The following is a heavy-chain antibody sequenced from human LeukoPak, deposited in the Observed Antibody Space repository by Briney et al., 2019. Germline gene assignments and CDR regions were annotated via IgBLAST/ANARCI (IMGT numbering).Heavy chain of an antibody. CDR1: GGSISSYD. Sequence: SETLSLTCTVYGGSISSYDWSWIRQPPGKGLEWIGYIYYSGSTNYNPSLKSRVTISVDTSKNQFSLKLSSVTAADTAGYYCARHVGYSYDAFDIWGQGTMVTVSS. J-gene: IGHJ3*02. D-gene: IGHD5-18*01. V-gene: IGHV4-59*08. CDR3: ARHVGYSYDAFDI. CDR2: IYYSGST.